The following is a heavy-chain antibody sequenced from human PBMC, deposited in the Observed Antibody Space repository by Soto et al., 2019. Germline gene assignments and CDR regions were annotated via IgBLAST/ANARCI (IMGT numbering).Heavy chain of an antibody. J-gene: IGHJ6*02. V-gene: IGHV1-2*04. CDR2: MNPKSGGT. CDR3: ARGDSTDCSKGVCSFFYNHDMDV. CDR1: GYSFTDYH. D-gene: IGHD2-8*01. Sequence: ASVKVSCKASGYSFTDYHIHWVRQAPGQGLEWLGRMNPKSGGTSTAQKFQGWVTMTTHPPTSTASMELTRLTSDDTAIYYCARGDSTDCSKGVCSFFYNHDMDVWG.